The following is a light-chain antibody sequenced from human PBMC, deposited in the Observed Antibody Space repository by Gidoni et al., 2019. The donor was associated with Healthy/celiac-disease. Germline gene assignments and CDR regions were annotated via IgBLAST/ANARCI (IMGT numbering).Light chain of an antibody. CDR2: AAS. V-gene: IGKV1-39*01. CDR3: QQSYSTPPT. CDR1: QSISSY. J-gene: IGKJ1*01. Sequence: DIQMTQSPSSLSASVGDRVTITCRASQSISSYLNWYQQKPGKAPKLLIYAASSLQSGVPSRFSGSGSGTDFTLTISSLQPEEFATYYCQQSYSTPPTFXXXTKVEIK.